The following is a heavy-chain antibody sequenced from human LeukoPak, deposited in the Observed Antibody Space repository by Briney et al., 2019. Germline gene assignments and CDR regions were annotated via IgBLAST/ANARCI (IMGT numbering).Heavy chain of an antibody. J-gene: IGHJ4*02. D-gene: IGHD1-26*01. Sequence: SETLSLTCTVSGGSISSYYWSWIRQPPGKGLEWIGYIYYSGSTNYNPSLKSRVTISVDTSKNQLSLKLSSVTAADTAVYYCARALALGQLLFDYWGQGTLVTVSS. CDR3: ARALALGQLLFDY. CDR2: IYYSGST. V-gene: IGHV4-59*01. CDR1: GGSISSYY.